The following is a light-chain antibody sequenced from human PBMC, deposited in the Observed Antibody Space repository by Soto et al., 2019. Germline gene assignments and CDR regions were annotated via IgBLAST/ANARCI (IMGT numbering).Light chain of an antibody. CDR3: MQATQTVIT. Sequence: DILMTQTPLSSPVTLGQPASISCTSSQSLVHSDGNTYLNWLQQRPGQPPRLLIYEISKRFSGAPARIRGGGAGTDFTMKIIRVEAEDVGVYYCMQATQTVITFGQGTRLEIK. V-gene: IGKV2-24*01. CDR2: EIS. CDR1: QSLVHSDGNTY. J-gene: IGKJ5*01.